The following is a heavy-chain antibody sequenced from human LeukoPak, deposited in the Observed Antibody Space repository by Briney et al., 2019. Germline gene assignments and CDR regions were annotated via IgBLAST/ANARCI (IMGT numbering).Heavy chain of an antibody. D-gene: IGHD3-22*01. J-gene: IGHJ4*02. CDR2: INHSGST. CDR3: ARESGSSGYYRNYFDY. CDR1: GGSFSGYY. Sequence: PSETLSLTCAVSGGSFSGYYWSWIRQPPGKGLEWIGEINHSGSTNYNPSLKSRVTISVDTSKNQFSLKLSSGPAADTAVYYCARESGSSGYYRNYFDYWGQGTLVTVSS. V-gene: IGHV4-34*01.